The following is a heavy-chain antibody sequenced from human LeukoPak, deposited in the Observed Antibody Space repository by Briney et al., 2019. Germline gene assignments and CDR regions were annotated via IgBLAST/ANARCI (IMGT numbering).Heavy chain of an antibody. CDR2: IKQDGSEK. CDR1: GFTFSSYW. D-gene: IGHD3-10*01. J-gene: IGHJ6*02. V-gene: IGHV3-7*01. Sequence: GGSLRLSCAASGFTFSSYWMSWVRQAPGKGLEGVANIKQDGSEKYYVDSVKGRFTISRDHAKNSLYLQMNSLRAEDTAVYYCARTQHNDNITITHGYGMDVWGQGTTVTVSS. CDR3: ARTQHNDNITITHGYGMDV.